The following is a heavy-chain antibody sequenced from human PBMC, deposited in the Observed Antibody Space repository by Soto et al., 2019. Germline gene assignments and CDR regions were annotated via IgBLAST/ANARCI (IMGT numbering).Heavy chain of an antibody. V-gene: IGHV1-3*04. CDR2: INTANGDT. D-gene: IGHD6-6*01. Sequence: ASVKVSCKASGYPFTSYPIHWVRQAPGQRLEWMGWINTANGDTKYSEKFQGRVTVTRDTSASTVYMELSSLRSEDTTMYYCTRWSSSACDFWGQGTLVTVSS. CDR3: TRWSSSACDF. J-gene: IGHJ4*02. CDR1: GYPFTSYP.